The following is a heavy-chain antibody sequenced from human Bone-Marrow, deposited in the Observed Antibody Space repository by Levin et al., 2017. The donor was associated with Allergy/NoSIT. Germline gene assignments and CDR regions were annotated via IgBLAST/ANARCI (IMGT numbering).Heavy chain of an antibody. CDR3: VRSQYCTGATCNYGMDV. CDR1: GFPFSSFA. J-gene: IGHJ6*02. CDR2: ISGSGGRT. V-gene: IGHV3-23*01. D-gene: IGHD2-8*02. Sequence: PGGSLRLSCAATGFPFSSFAMSWVRQAPGKGLEWVSAISGSGGRTHYVDNVKGRLTISRDNSKNMLYLQMNSLSAADTAVYYCVRSQYCTGATCNYGMDVWGQGTTVTVSS.